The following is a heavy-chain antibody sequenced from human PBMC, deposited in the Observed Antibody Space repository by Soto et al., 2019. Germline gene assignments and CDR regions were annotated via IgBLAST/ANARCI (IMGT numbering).Heavy chain of an antibody. CDR1: GFTFSSYG. V-gene: IGHV3-30*18. CDR3: AKDPRRNCSGGSCYPYNWFDP. Sequence: QVQLVESGGGVVQPGRSLRLSCAASGFTFSSYGMHWVRQAPGKGLEWVAVISYDGSNKYYADSVKGRFTISRDNSKNTLYLQMNSLRAEDKAVYYCAKDPRRNCSGGSCYPYNWFDPWGQGTLVTVSS. D-gene: IGHD2-15*01. J-gene: IGHJ5*02. CDR2: ISYDGSNK.